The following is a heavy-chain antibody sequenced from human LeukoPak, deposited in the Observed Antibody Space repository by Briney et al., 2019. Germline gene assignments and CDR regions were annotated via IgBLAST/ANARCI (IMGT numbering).Heavy chain of an antibody. CDR1: GYTFTRYA. CDR3: ARAPVTTHAFDI. CDR2: IIPIFGTA. Sequence: SVKVSCKASGYTFTRYAVNWVRQAPGQGLEWMGGIIPIFGTANYAQKFQGRVTITADESTSTAYMELSSLRSEDTAVYYCARAPVTTHAFDIWGQGTTVTVSS. D-gene: IGHD4-17*01. V-gene: IGHV1-69*13. J-gene: IGHJ3*02.